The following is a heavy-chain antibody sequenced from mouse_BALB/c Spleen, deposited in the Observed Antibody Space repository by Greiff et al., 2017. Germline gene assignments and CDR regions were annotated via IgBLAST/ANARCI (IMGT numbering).Heavy chain of an antibody. V-gene: IGHV14-3*02. CDR3: ARYYRYLYAMDY. J-gene: IGHJ4*01. CDR1: GFNIKDTY. D-gene: IGHD2-14*01. CDR2: IDPANGNT. Sequence: EVKLMESGAELVKPGASVKLSCTASGFNIKDTYMHWVKQRPEQGLEWIGRIDPANGNTKYDPKFQGKATITADTSSNTAYLQLSSLTSEDTAVYYCARYYRYLYAMDYWGQGTSVTVSS.